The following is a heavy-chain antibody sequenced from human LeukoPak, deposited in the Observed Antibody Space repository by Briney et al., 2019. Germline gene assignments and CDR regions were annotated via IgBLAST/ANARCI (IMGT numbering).Heavy chain of an antibody. CDR2: IWYDGSNK. J-gene: IGHJ4*02. CDR3: ARDWALLWFGESPDY. Sequence: GRSLRLSCAASGFTFSSYGMHWVRQAPGKGLEWVAVIWYDGSNKYYADSVKGRFTISRDNSKNTLYLQMNSLRAEDTAVYYCARDWALLWFGESPDYWGQGTLVTVSS. CDR1: GFTFSSYG. D-gene: IGHD3-10*01. V-gene: IGHV3-33*01.